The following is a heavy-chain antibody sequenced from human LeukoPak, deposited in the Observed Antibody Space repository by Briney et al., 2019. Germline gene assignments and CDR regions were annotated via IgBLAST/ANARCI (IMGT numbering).Heavy chain of an antibody. CDR2: ISNNGTNK. V-gene: IGHV3-30*17. CDR1: GFNFSYYA. J-gene: IGHJ4*02. CDR3: ARSTGDCSGGTCYSDFDC. Sequence: EPGGSLRLSCAASGFNFSYYAMHWVRQAPGKGLEWVAVISNNGTNKYYADSVKGRFTISRDNSKNTLYLQMNSLRAEDTAVYYCARSTGDCSGGTCYSDFDCWGQGTLVTVSS. D-gene: IGHD2-15*01.